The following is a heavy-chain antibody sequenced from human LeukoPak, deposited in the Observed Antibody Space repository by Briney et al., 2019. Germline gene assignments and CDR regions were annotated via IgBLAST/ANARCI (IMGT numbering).Heavy chain of an antibody. CDR2: IYYSGAT. D-gene: IGHD6-19*01. J-gene: IGHJ4*02. CDR3: ARRTVTNGWFRIDY. Sequence: SETLSLTCTVSGGSISTYYWSWIRQPPGKGLEWIGYIYYSGATDYNPSLKSRVTISVDTSKNEFSLKLSSVTAADTALYYCARRTVTNGWFRIDYWGQGSLVIVSS. CDR1: GGSISTYY. V-gene: IGHV4-59*08.